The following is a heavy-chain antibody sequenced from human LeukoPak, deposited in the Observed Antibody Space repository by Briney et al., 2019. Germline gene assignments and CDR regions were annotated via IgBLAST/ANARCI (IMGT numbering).Heavy chain of an antibody. D-gene: IGHD6-19*01. CDR2: IRYDGSNK. Sequence: GGSLRLSCAASGFTFSSYGMHWVRQAPGKGLEWVAFIRYDGSNKYYADSVKGRFTISRDNSKNTLYLQMNSLRAEDTAVYYCAKVVGQWPMDDYWGQGTLVTVSS. V-gene: IGHV3-30*02. J-gene: IGHJ4*02. CDR3: AKVVGQWPMDDY. CDR1: GFTFSSYG.